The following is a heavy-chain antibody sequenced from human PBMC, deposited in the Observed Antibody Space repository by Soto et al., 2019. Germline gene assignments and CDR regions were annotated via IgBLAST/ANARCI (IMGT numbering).Heavy chain of an antibody. Sequence: QVQLVESGGGVVQPGRSLRLSCAASGFTFSSYGMHWVRQAPGKGLEWVAVIWYDGSDKYYADSVKGRFTISRDNSKNTLYLQMNCLRAEDTAVYYCALSWYSYYFDLWGQGTLVTVSS. D-gene: IGHD1-1*01. V-gene: IGHV3-33*08. CDR1: GFTFSSYG. CDR3: ALSWYSYYFDL. CDR2: IWYDGSDK. J-gene: IGHJ4*02.